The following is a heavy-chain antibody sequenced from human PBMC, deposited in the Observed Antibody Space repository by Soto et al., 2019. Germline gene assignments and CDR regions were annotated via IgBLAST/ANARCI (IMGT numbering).Heavy chain of an antibody. V-gene: IGHV3-23*01. CDR1: GFTFINYA. D-gene: IGHD4-17*01. CDR2: ISGGGDAA. Sequence: EVQVLESGGGLVQPGGSLRLSCAGSGFTFINYAMNWVRQAPGKGLEWVSSISGGGDAAFFPDSVRGRFTLSRDNSKKPGNLEMNRLGSDDTAGFLRSKKIPGAYPPPNYWYLQSLGRGTLGNVPS. CDR3: SKKIPGAYPPPNYWYLQS. J-gene: IGHJ2*01.